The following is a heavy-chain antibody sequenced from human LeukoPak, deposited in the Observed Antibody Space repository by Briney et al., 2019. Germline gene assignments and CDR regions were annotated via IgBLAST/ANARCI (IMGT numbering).Heavy chain of an antibody. D-gene: IGHD3-22*01. Sequence: SETLSLTCTVSGGSISSGDYYWSWIRQPPGKGLEWIGHIYYSGSTYYNPSLKSRVTISVDTSKNQFSLKLSSVTAADTAVYYCARVSVYDNSDLDAFDIWGQGTMVTVSS. V-gene: IGHV4-30-4*08. J-gene: IGHJ3*02. CDR2: IYYSGST. CDR1: GGSISSGDYY. CDR3: ARVSVYDNSDLDAFDI.